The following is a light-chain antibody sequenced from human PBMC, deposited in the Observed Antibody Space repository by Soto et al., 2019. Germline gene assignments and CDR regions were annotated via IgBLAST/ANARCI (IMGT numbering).Light chain of an antibody. J-gene: IGLJ2*01. CDR3: CSYATTTL. Sequence: QSALTQPASVSGSPGQSITISCTGTSSDVGSYDLVSWYQQHPGNAPKLMIYEVSKRPSGVSDRFSGSKSGNTASLTISGLQADHEADYYCCSYATTTLFGGGTKLTVL. V-gene: IGLV2-23*02. CDR2: EVS. CDR1: SSDVGSYDL.